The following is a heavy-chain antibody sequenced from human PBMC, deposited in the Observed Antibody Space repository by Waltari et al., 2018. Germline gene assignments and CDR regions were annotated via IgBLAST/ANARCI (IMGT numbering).Heavy chain of an antibody. CDR2: IYYSGST. Sequence: QVQLQESGPGLVKPSETLSLTCTVSGGSISSHYWSWIRQPPGKGLEWIGYIYYSGSTNYNPSLKSRVTISVDTSKNQFSLKLSSVTAADTAVYYCARDLGDGYNYEAFDIWGQGTMVTVSS. V-gene: IGHV4-59*11. CDR1: GGSISSHY. D-gene: IGHD5-12*01. J-gene: IGHJ3*02. CDR3: ARDLGDGYNYEAFDI.